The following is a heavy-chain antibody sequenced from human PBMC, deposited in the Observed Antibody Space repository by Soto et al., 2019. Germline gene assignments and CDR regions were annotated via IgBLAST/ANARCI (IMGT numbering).Heavy chain of an antibody. Sequence: ASVKVSCKASGYTFSNYVMHWVRQAPGQRLEWMGWISVGNGNTKYSQKFRGRLTITRDTSATTADMELSSLRSEDTAVYYCTRSCSSTSCYENAYDIWGQGTMVTVSS. CDR1: GYTFSNYV. J-gene: IGHJ3*02. V-gene: IGHV1-3*01. D-gene: IGHD2-2*01. CDR2: ISVGNGNT. CDR3: TRSCSSTSCYENAYDI.